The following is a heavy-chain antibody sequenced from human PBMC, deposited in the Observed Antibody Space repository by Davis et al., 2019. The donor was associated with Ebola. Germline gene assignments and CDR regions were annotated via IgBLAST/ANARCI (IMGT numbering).Heavy chain of an antibody. CDR1: GFTFSSYA. Sequence: PGGSLRLSCAASGFTFSSYAMSWVRQAPGKGLEWVSAISGSGGSTYYADSVKGRFTISRDNSKNTLYLQMNSLRAEDTAVYYCAKARPVYYYDSSGYTFDYWGQGTLVTVSS. D-gene: IGHD3-22*01. J-gene: IGHJ4*02. V-gene: IGHV3-23*01. CDR3: AKARPVYYYDSSGYTFDY. CDR2: ISGSGGST.